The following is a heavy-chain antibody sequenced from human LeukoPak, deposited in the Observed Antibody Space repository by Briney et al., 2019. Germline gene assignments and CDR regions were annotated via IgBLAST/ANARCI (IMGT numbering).Heavy chain of an antibody. CDR3: ARDVGGREGLDY. CDR2: IYSGGSA. CDR1: GFTVSSNY. D-gene: IGHD2-15*01. V-gene: IGHV3-53*01. J-gene: IGHJ4*02. Sequence: GGSLRLSCAASGFTVSSNYMSWVRQAPGKGLEWVSIIYSGGSAYYADSVKGRFTISRDTSKNTLYLQMNSLRAEDTAVYYCARDVGGREGLDYWGQGTLVTVSS.